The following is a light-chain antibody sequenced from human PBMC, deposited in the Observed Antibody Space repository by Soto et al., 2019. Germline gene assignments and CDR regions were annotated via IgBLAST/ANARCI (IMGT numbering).Light chain of an antibody. CDR1: NSDGGIYDF. CDR3: ISYTSDDVRYV. CDR2: EVS. J-gene: IGLJ1*01. V-gene: IGLV2-14*01. Sequence: QSPLTQPACVSLTPGPSITISCTGSNSDGGIYDFASLYQHHPGRAPKLIVSEVSHRPSGVSNRFSGSKSGNTASLTISGLQSEDEADYYCISYTSDDVRYVFGTGTKVTVL.